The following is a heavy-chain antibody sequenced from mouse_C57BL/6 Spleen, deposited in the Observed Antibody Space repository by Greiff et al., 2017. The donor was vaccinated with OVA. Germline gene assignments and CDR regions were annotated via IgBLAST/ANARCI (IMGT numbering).Heavy chain of an antibody. CDR3: ARAYYSNPFAY. Sequence: EVKLVESGGGLVQPGGSLSLSCAASGFTFTDYYMSWVRQPPGKALEWLGFIRNKANGYTTEYSASVKGRFTISRDNSQSILYLQMNALRAEDSATYYCARAYYSNPFAYWGQGTLVTVSA. D-gene: IGHD2-5*01. CDR1: GFTFTDYY. J-gene: IGHJ3*01. CDR2: IRNKANGYTT. V-gene: IGHV7-3*01.